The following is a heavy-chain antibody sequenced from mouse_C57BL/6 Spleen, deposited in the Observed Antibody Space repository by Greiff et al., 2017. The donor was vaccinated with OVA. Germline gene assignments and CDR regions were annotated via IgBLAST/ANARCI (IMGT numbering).Heavy chain of an antibody. Sequence: VQGVESGPGLVAPSQSLSITCTVSGFSLTSYGVHWVRQPPGKGLEWLVVIWSDGSTTYNSALKSSLGISKDNSKSQVFLKMNSLQTDDTAMYYCARRYYYGSGYFDYWGQGTTLTVSS. CDR3: ARRYYYGSGYFDY. CDR2: IWSDGST. CDR1: GFSLTSYG. V-gene: IGHV2-6*03. D-gene: IGHD1-1*01. J-gene: IGHJ2*01.